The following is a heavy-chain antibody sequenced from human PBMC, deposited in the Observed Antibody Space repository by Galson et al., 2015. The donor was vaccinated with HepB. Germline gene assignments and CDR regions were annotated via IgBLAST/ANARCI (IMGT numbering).Heavy chain of an antibody. J-gene: IGHJ3*02. CDR1: GYSFTSYW. Sequence: QSGAEVKKPGESLRISCKGSGYSFTSYWISWVRQMPGKGLEWMGRIDPSDSYSNYSPSFQGHVTISADKSISTAYLQWSSLKASDTAMYSCARHTTSVIDAFDIWGQGTMVTVSS. V-gene: IGHV5-10-1*01. D-gene: IGHD2/OR15-2a*01. CDR2: IDPSDSYS. CDR3: ARHTTSVIDAFDI.